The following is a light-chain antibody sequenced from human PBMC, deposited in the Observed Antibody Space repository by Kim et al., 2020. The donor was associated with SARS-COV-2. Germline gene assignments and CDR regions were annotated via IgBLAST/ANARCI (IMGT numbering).Light chain of an antibody. CDR3: KSRDTSGYLLV. V-gene: IGLV3-19*01. Sequence: ALGQTVRITCQGDSLRSYYASWYQQKPGQAPVLVMYDKNNRPSGIPDRFSGSSSGNTASLTITGAQAEDEADYYCKSRDTSGYLLVFGGGTQLTVL. J-gene: IGLJ2*01. CDR2: DKN. CDR1: SLRSYY.